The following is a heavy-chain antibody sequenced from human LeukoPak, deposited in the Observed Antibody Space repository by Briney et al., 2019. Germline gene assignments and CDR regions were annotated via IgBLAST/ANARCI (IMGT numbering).Heavy chain of an antibody. D-gene: IGHD3-9*01. CDR2: ISAYNGNT. Sequence: GASVKVSCKASGGTFSSYAISWVRQAPGQGLEWMGWISAYNGNTNYAQKLQGRVTMTTDTSTSTAYMELRSLRSDDTAVYYCARDSADILTGYCDYWGQGTLVTVSS. V-gene: IGHV1-18*01. CDR1: GGTFSSYA. CDR3: ARDSADILTGYCDY. J-gene: IGHJ4*02.